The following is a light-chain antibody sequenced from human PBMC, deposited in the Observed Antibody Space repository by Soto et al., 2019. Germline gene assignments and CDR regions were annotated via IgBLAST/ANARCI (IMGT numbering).Light chain of an antibody. Sequence: QSVLTQPPSVPGAPGQRVTISCTGSSSNIGAGYDVHWYQQLPGTAPKLLIHGNSNRPSGVPDRFSGSKSGTSASLAITGLQAEDEADYYCQSYDSSLSGWVFGGGTKLTVL. CDR1: SSNIGAGYD. J-gene: IGLJ3*02. CDR2: GNS. CDR3: QSYDSSLSGWV. V-gene: IGLV1-40*01.